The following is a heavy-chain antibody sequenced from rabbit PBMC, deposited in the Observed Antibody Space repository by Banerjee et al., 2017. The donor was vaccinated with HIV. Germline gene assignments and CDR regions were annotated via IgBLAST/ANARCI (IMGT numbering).Heavy chain of an antibody. CDR2: IYSGSSGNI. D-gene: IGHD8-1*01. Sequence: QEQLVESGGGLVQPEGSLTLTCTASGFSFSSYYYMCWVRQAPGKGLEWIACIYSGSSGNIYYASWAKGRFTISKTSSTVTLQLNSLTAADTATYFCARGGNSNYMVTRLDLWGPGTLVTVS. CDR1: GFSFSSYYY. J-gene: IGHJ6*01. V-gene: IGHV1S45*01. CDR3: ARGGNSNYMVTRLDL.